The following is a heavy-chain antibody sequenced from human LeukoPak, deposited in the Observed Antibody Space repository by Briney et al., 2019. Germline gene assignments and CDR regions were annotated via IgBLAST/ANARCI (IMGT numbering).Heavy chain of an antibody. CDR2: VTSGGGHI. CDR1: GFSFRNYA. Sequence: GGSLRLSCAASGFSFRNYAMSWVRQAPGKGLEWVSGVTSGGGHIYYADFVKGRFTISRDDSKNTLFLQMDSLRDEDTAIYYCARDPYNGDYGDFYYYMDVWGKGTTVTISS. J-gene: IGHJ6*03. V-gene: IGHV3-23*01. CDR3: ARDPYNGDYGDFYYYMDV. D-gene: IGHD3-16*01.